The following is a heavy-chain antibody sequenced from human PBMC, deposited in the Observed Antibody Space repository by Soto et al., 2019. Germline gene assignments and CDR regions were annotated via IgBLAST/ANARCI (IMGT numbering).Heavy chain of an antibody. V-gene: IGHV1-24*01. CDR2: FDPEDGET. Sequence: ASVKVSCKVSGYTLTELSMHWGRQAPGKGLEWMGGFDPEDGETIYAQKFQGRVTMTEDTSTDTAYMELSSLRSEDTAVYYCARAGPNYYDSSGYFDPWGQGTLVTAPQ. J-gene: IGHJ5*02. D-gene: IGHD3-22*01. CDR1: GYTLTELS. CDR3: ARAGPNYYDSSGYFDP.